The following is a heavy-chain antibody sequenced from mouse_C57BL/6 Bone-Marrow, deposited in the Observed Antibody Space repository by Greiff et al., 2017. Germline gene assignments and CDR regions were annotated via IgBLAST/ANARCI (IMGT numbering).Heavy chain of an antibody. CDR2: ISNGGGST. CDR1: GFTFSDYY. J-gene: IGHJ4*01. D-gene: IGHD1-1*01. CDR3: ARHGVLYYYGSSYAMDY. Sequence: EVQGVESGGGLVQPGGSLKLSCAASGFTFSDYYMYWVRQTPEKRLEWVAYISNGGGSTYYPDTVKGRFTISRANAKNTPYLQMRRLKSEDTAMYYCARHGVLYYYGSSYAMDYWGQGTSVTVSS. V-gene: IGHV5-12*01.